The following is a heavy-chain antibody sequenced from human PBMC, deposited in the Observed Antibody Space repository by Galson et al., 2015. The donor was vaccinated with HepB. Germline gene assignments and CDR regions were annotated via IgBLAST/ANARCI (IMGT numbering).Heavy chain of an antibody. D-gene: IGHD3-22*01. V-gene: IGHV1-2*06. CDR2: INPNSGGT. Sequence: SVKVSCKASGYTFTDFYIHWVRQAPGQGLEWMGRINPNSGGTTYAQKFQGRVTVTRDTSIGSAYMELSRLRSDDTAVYYCARDDRYYYDRSSYYYYYYGIDVWGQGTTVTVSS. J-gene: IGHJ6*02. CDR1: GYTFTDFY. CDR3: ARDDRYYYDRSSYYYYYYGIDV.